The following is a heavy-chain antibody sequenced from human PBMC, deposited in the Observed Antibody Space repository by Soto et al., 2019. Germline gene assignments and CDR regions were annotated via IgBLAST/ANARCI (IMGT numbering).Heavy chain of an antibody. Sequence: EAQLSESGGGLVQPGGSLRLSCVASGFSFATDAMSWVRQAPGKGLEWVSAISSGGGTTYYADAVQGRFTISRDNSKNTLYLQMNTLRAGDTALYFCAKDPIAAPRAMDVWGRGTSVTVSS. J-gene: IGHJ6*02. CDR3: AKDPIAAPRAMDV. CDR2: ISSGGGTT. D-gene: IGHD6-6*01. CDR1: GFSFATDA. V-gene: IGHV3-23*01.